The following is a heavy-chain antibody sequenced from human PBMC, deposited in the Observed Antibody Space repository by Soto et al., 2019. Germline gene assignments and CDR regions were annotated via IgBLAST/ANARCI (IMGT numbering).Heavy chain of an antibody. J-gene: IGHJ4*02. CDR3: ASTKVTAKFFDF. D-gene: IGHD4-17*01. CDR1: GGSISSGGYS. V-gene: IGHV4-30-2*01. Sequence: QLQLQESGSGLVKPSQTLSLTCAVSGGSISSGGYSWSWIRQPPGKGLEWIGYIYNSGSTYFNPCTNSRVTISVDRSKNKCSLKLTSVTAADTAVYYCASTKVTAKFFDFWGQGTLVTVSS. CDR2: IYNSGST.